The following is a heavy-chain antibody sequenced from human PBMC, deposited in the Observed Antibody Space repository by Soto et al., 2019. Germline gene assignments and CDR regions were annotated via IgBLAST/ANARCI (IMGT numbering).Heavy chain of an antibody. J-gene: IGHJ6*02. CDR2: TNTRNRVT. Sequence: QVQPVHLGAELKTPGASVKGSCRPSGYTFTTHYIHWVPPAPGQGLEWVRITNTRNRVTDCAQRFQGVVTMTSDTPTSTVYTELTTLPSEDSAVYYCARARFRQCVCVWGQGTTRSFSS. V-gene: IGHV1-46*01. CDR3: ARARFRQCVCV. CDR1: GYTFTTHY. D-gene: IGHD3-10*01.